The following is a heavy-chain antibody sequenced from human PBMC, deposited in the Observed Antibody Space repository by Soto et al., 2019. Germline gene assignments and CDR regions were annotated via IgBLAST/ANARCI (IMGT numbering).Heavy chain of an antibody. CDR2: MNPNSGST. CDR1: GYTFTSYD. V-gene: IGHV1-8*01. CDR3: ARVSGEQWLPNVWFDP. D-gene: IGHD6-19*01. Sequence: ASVKVSCKASGYTFTSYDINWVRQATGQGLEWMGWMNPNSGSTGYAQKFQGRVTMTRNTSISTAYMELSSLRSEDTAVYYCARVSGEQWLPNVWFDPWGQGTLVTVSS. J-gene: IGHJ5*02.